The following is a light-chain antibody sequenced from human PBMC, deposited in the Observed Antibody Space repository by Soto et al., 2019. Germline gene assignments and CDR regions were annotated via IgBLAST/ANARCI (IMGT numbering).Light chain of an antibody. Sequence: DIQMTQSPSTLSASVGDRVTITCRASQSISSWLAWYQQKPGKAPKLLIYDASSLESGVPSRFSGRGSGTEFTLTISRLQPDDFATSYSQQYNSYLYTVGQGTKLEIK. CDR3: QQYNSYLYT. J-gene: IGKJ2*01. V-gene: IGKV1-5*01. CDR1: QSISSW. CDR2: DAS.